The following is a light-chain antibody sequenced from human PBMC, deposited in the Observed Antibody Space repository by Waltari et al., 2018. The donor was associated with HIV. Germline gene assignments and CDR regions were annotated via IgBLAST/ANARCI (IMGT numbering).Light chain of an antibody. CDR2: EVS. Sequence: QSALTQPASVSGSPGQSITISCTGTRSDVGGYNYVSCYQQHPGKAPKLMIYEVSNRPSGVSNRFSGSKSGNTASLTISGLQAEDEADYYCSSYTSSSTPVVFGGGTKLTVL. V-gene: IGLV2-14*01. J-gene: IGLJ2*01. CDR1: RSDVGGYNY. CDR3: SSYTSSSTPVV.